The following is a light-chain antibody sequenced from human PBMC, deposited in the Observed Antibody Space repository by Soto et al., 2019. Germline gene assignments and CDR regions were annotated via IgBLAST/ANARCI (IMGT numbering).Light chain of an antibody. CDR3: QHYNKWPYT. J-gene: IGKJ2*01. V-gene: IGKV3-15*01. CDR1: QHVSSN. Sequence: EIVMTQSPATLSVSPGGSATLSCRASQHVSSNLAWYRQKPGQPPTLLIYRASTRATGIPATFSGSGSGTAFTLTISSLQSEYFAVYYCQHYNKWPYTFGQGTKLEI. CDR2: RAS.